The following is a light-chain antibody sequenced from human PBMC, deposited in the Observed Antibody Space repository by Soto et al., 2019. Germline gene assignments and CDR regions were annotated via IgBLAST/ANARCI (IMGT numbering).Light chain of an antibody. CDR2: GDN. CDR3: QSYDRSLSGYV. J-gene: IGLJ1*01. V-gene: IGLV1-40*01. Sequence: QSVLTQPPSVSGAPGQRATISCTGSSSNIGAGYDVHGYQQLPDTAPKLLIYGDNNRPSGVPDRFSDSKSGTSASLAITGLQAEDEADYYCQSYDRSLSGYVFGTGTKLTVL. CDR1: SSNIGAGYD.